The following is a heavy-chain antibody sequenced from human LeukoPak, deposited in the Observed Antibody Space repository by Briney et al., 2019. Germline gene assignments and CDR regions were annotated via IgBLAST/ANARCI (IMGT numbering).Heavy chain of an antibody. D-gene: IGHD1-26*01. J-gene: IGHJ4*02. CDR3: AREWGSVDY. V-gene: IGHV4-34*01. CDR2: INHSGST. CDR1: GGSFSGYY. Sequence: ASETLSLTCAVYGGSFSGYYWSWIRQPPGKGLEWIGEINHSGSTNYNPSLKSRVAMSVDASKNQFSLKLSSVTAADTAVYYCAREWGSVDYWGPGTPVTVSS.